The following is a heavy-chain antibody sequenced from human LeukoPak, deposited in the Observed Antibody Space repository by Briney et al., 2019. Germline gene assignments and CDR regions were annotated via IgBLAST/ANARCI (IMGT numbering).Heavy chain of an antibody. CDR3: ARVDPVVAETYFDY. CDR1: GFTFSSYA. D-gene: IGHD2-15*01. Sequence: GGSLRLSCAASGFTFSSYAMSWVRQAPGKGLEWVSAISGSGGSTYYADSVKGRITISRDNAKNSLYLQINSLRAEDTAVYYCARVDPVVAETYFDYWGQGTLVTVSS. J-gene: IGHJ4*02. CDR2: ISGSGGST. V-gene: IGHV3-23*01.